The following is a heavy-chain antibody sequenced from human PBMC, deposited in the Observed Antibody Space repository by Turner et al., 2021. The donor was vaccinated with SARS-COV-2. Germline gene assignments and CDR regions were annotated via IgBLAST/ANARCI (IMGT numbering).Heavy chain of an antibody. CDR3: ASPRCSSTSCLTQGYYGMDV. J-gene: IGHJ6*02. D-gene: IGHD2-2*01. CDR1: GGSFNGYS. CDR2: INHSGST. V-gene: IGHV4-34*01. Sequence: QVQLQQWGAGLLKPSETLSLTCAVYGGSFNGYSWSWTRQPPGKGLEWIGEINHSGSTNYNPSLKSRVTISVDTSKNQFSLKLSSVTAADTAVYYCASPRCSSTSCLTQGYYGMDVWGQGTTVTVSS.